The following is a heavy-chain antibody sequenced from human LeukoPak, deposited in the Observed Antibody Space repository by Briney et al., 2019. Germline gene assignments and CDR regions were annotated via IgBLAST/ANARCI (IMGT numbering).Heavy chain of an antibody. CDR1: GGSISSYY. D-gene: IGHD3-22*01. V-gene: IGHV4-59*01. CDR2: IYYSGST. J-gene: IGHJ4*02. CDR3: ARATWLPVGLYYYDSSGYCYYFDY. Sequence: SETLSLTCTVSGGSISSYYWSWIRQPPGKGLEWIGYIYYSGSTNYNTSLKSRVTISVDTSKNQFSLKLSSVTAADTAVYYCARATWLPVGLYYYDSSGYCYYFDYWGQGTLVTVSS.